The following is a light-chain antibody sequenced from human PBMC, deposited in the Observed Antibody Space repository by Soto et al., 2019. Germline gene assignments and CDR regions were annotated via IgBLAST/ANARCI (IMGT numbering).Light chain of an antibody. CDR2: EVI. CDR1: SSDVGGFDY. Sequence: QSALTQPASVSGSPGQSITISCTGSSSDVGGFDYVSWYQHHPGKAPKLMIYEVINRPSGVSNRFSGSKSGNTASLTISGLQAEDEADYYCSSYTSSNTLEVLFGGGTQLTVL. CDR3: SSYTSSNTLEVL. J-gene: IGLJ2*01. V-gene: IGLV2-14*01.